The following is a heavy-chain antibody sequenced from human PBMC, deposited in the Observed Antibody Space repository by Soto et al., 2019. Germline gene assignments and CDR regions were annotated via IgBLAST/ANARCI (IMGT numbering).Heavy chain of an antibody. CDR3: GRDADFGTGLLVS. CDR1: GGSVSSGSYY. D-gene: IGHD3-3*01. Sequence: SETLSLTCTVSGGSVSSGSYYWSWIRQPPGKGLEWIGYIYYSGSTNYNPSLKSRVTISVDTSKNQVSLKLSSVTAADTAVYYRGRDADFGTGLLVSWGQGTLVTVAS. V-gene: IGHV4-61*01. CDR2: IYYSGST. J-gene: IGHJ5*02.